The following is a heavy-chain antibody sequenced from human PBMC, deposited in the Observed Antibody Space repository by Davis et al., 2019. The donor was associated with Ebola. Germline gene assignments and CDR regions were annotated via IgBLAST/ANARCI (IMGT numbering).Heavy chain of an antibody. CDR1: GGSISTYY. D-gene: IGHD2-21*01. CDR2: IYKSGST. CDR3: ARGSTSRTYSFGY. J-gene: IGHJ4*02. Sequence: PSETLSLTCSISGGSISTYYWSWIRQPPGKGLEWIGYIYKSGSTNYNPSLQSRVTFSVDTSKNQFSLNLSSVTAADTAVYYCARGSTSRTYSFGYWGQGTLVTVSS. V-gene: IGHV4-59*08.